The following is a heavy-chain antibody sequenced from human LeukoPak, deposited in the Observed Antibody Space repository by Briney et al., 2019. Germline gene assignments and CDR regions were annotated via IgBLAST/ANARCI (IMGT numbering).Heavy chain of an antibody. V-gene: IGHV3-23*01. CDR1: GFTFSSYA. CDR2: ISGSGGST. CDR3: ASGGIGGRYYFDY. Sequence: PGGSLRLSCAASGFTFSSYAMSWVRQAPGKGLEWVSAISGSGGSTYYADSVKGRFTISRDNSKNTLYLQMNSLGAEDTAVYYCASGGIGGRYYFDYWGQGTLVTVSS. J-gene: IGHJ4*02. D-gene: IGHD1-26*01.